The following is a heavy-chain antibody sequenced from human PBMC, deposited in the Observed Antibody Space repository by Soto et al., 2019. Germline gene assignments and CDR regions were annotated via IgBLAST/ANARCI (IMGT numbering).Heavy chain of an antibody. CDR3: AREVNGYGLDV. CDR2: MNPNSGNT. CDR1: GYTFTSYD. V-gene: IGHV1-8*01. J-gene: IGHJ6*02. Sequence: QVQLVQSGAEVKKPGASVKVPCKASGYTFTSYDINWVRQATGQGLEWMGWMNPNSGNTGYAQKVQGRVTMSRNTCIGTAYVELSSVRSEDTAVYYCAREVNGYGLDVWGQGTRVTVSS.